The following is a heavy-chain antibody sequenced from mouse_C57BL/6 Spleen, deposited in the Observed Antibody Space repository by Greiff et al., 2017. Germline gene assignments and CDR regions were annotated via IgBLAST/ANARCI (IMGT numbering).Heavy chain of an antibody. CDR1: GYTFTSYW. V-gene: IGHV1-50*01. J-gene: IGHJ4*01. CDR2: IDPSDSYP. D-gene: IGHD3-3*01. CDR3: ARGDSGRAMDY. Sequence: QVQLQQPGAELVQPGASVKLSCKASGYTFTSYWMPWVTQRPGQGLEWIGEIDPSDSYPNYNQKFKGKATLTVDTSSSTAYMQLSSLTSEDAAVYYCARGDSGRAMDYWGQGTSVTVSS.